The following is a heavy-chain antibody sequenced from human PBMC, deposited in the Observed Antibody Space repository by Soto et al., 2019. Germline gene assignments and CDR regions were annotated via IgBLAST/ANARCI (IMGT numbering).Heavy chain of an antibody. Sequence: QLQLQESGPGLVKPSETLSLTCTVSGGSISSSSYYWGWIRQPPGKGLEWIGSIYYSGSTYYNPSLRGRVTIAVATSRNQFSLKLSSVTAADTAVYYCARSMTTVVTLDYWGQGTLVTVSS. CDR3: ARSMTTVVTLDY. V-gene: IGHV4-39*01. J-gene: IGHJ4*02. CDR2: IYYSGST. CDR1: GGSISSSSYY. D-gene: IGHD4-17*01.